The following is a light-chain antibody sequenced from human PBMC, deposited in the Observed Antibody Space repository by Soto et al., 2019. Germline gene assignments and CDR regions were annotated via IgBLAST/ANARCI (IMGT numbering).Light chain of an antibody. CDR2: ATS. J-gene: IGKJ1*01. V-gene: IGKV1-39*01. CDR1: QSISTF. CDR3: QQSYSAPWT. Sequence: DIQMTQSPSSLSASIGDRVTITCRPSQSISTFLNWYQQKPGTAPKLLMHATSILQSWVPSRFSGSGSETEFTLTISSPQPEDFATYYCQQSYSAPWTFGQGTKVEIK.